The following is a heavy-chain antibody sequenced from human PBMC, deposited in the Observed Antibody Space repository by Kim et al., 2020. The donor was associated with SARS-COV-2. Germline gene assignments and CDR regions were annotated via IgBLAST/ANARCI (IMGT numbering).Heavy chain of an antibody. Sequence: GGSLRLSCAASGFTFSRRWMSWVRQAPGKGLVWVAAISEDGGDKYYVNSVKGRFTIARDNAGNSLYLLMNSLRAEDTAVYYCARGYFGGQGTLVTVSS. CDR1: GFTFSRRW. V-gene: IGHV3-7*01. CDR3: ARGYF. J-gene: IGHJ4*02. D-gene: IGHD5-18*01. CDR2: ISEDGGDK.